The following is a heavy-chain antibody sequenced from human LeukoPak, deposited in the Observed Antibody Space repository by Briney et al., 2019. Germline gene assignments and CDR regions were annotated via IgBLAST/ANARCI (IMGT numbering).Heavy chain of an antibody. D-gene: IGHD5-18*01. V-gene: IGHV4-39*07. Sequence: SETLSLTCTVSGGSISSSSYYWSWIRQPPGKGLEWIGEINHSGSTNYNPSLKSRVTISVDTSKNQFSLKLSSVTAADTAVYYCARGSRIQLWNKRPSFDYWGQGTLVTVSS. CDR3: ARGSRIQLWNKRPSFDY. CDR2: INHSGST. J-gene: IGHJ4*02. CDR1: GGSISSSSYY.